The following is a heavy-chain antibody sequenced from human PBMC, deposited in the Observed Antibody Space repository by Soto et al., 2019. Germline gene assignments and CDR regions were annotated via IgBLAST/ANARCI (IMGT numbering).Heavy chain of an antibody. J-gene: IGHJ6*02. D-gene: IGHD3-3*01. CDR1: ERTISTYR. CDR2: IDPSDSYT. Sequence: GESLKISCKGSERTISTYRVSWVRQMPGKGLEWMGRIDPSDSYTHYSPSFQGHVTISADKSISTAYLQWSSLRASDTAIYYCARNLNYDHYYYAMDIWGQGATVTV. V-gene: IGHV5-10-1*01. CDR3: ARNLNYDHYYYAMDI.